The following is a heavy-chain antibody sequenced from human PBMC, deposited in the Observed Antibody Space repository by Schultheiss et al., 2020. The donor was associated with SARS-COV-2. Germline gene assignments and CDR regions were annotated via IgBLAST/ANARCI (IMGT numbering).Heavy chain of an antibody. CDR3: ARRGYSYGCFDY. CDR1: GFTFNSYG. J-gene: IGHJ4*02. V-gene: IGHV3-30*03. CDR2: ISHDGSNK. Sequence: GGSLRLSCAASGFTFNSYGMHWVRQAPGKGLEWVAVISHDGSNKYYADSVKGRFTISRDNSDNTLYLRMNSLRAEDTAVYYCARRGYSYGCFDYWGQGTLVTVSS. D-gene: IGHD5-18*01.